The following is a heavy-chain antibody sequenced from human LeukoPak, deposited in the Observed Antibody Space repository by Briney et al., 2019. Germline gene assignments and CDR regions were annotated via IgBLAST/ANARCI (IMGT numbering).Heavy chain of an antibody. D-gene: IGHD5-18*01. CDR1: GFFFSNYG. V-gene: IGHV3-48*04. J-gene: IGHJ4*02. Sequence: GGSLRLSCAASGFFFSNYGVSWVRQAPGKGLEYISYISSSTSTIHYADSVKGRFTISRDNAKNSLFLQMNSLRAEDTAVYYCARAQTWIQLWLDYWGQGTLVTVSS. CDR2: ISSSTSTI. CDR3: ARAQTWIQLWLDY.